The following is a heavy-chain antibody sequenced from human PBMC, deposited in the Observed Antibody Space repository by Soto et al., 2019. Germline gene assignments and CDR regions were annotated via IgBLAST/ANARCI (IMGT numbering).Heavy chain of an antibody. J-gene: IGHJ4*02. CDR2: ISASGINT. V-gene: IGHV3-23*01. CDR3: AKDVL. CDR1: GFTFSSSA. Sequence: PVGSLRLSCAASGFTFSSSAVSWVRQAPGKGLEWVSAISASGINTYYADSVKGRFTISRDNSKNTLYLQMNSLRDEDTAVYYCAKDVLGGQGTLVTVPS. D-gene: IGHD2-15*01.